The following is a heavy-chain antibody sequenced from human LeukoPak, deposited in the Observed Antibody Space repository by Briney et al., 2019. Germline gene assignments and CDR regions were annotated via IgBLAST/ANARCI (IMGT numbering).Heavy chain of an antibody. CDR1: GGSISSSSYY. J-gene: IGHJ3*02. V-gene: IGHV4-39*01. CDR2: IYYSGST. D-gene: IGHD6-19*01. CDR3: ARHHSGWLSDAFDI. Sequence: PSETLSLTCTVSGGSISSSSYYWGWIRQPPGKGLEWIGSIYYSGSTDYNPSLKSRVTISIDTSKNQFSLKLKSVNVADTAVLYCARHHSGWLSDAFDIWGQGIMVTVSS.